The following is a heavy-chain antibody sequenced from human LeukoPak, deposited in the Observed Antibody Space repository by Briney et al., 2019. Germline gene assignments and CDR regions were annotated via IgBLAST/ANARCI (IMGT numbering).Heavy chain of an antibody. CDR1: GFTFSSFA. D-gene: IGHD6-19*01. V-gene: IGHV3-30-3*01. Sequence: PGGSLRLSCAASGFTFSSFAVHWVRQAPGKGLEWVAVISYDGSNKYYADSVKGRFTISRDNSKNTLYLQMNSLRPEDSALYYCARDSGYSSGWYSRGYYYYGMDVWGQGTTVTVSS. CDR2: ISYDGSNK. CDR3: ARDSGYSSGWYSRGYYYYGMDV. J-gene: IGHJ6*02.